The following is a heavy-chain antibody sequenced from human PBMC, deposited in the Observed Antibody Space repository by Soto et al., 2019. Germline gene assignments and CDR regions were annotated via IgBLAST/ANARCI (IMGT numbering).Heavy chain of an antibody. Sequence: QELLMQSGADMKKPGASVKVSCKSSGFSFTNYYLHWVRQAPGQGPEWMGWIFPKSGGTRSAQRFRDRLTLTTDTSITTAYLELTSLSPGDTAIYFCAREGMFHYETADYYPSNYGLDVWGQGTTVTVPS. CDR1: GFSFTNYY. J-gene: IGHJ6*02. CDR2: IFPKSGGT. V-gene: IGHV1-2*02. CDR3: AREGMFHYETADYYPSNYGLDV. D-gene: IGHD3-9*01.